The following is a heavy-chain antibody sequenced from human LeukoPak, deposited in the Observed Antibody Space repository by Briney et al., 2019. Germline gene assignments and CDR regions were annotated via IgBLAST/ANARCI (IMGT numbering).Heavy chain of an antibody. CDR3: ASPDAFDI. CDR1: GGSFSGYY. Sequence: PSETLSLTCAVYGGSFSGYYWSWIRQPPGKGLEWIGEINHSGSTNYNPSLKSRVTISVDTSKNQYSLRLSSVTAADTAVYYCASPDAFDIWGQGTMVTVSS. CDR2: INHSGST. J-gene: IGHJ3*02. V-gene: IGHV4-34*01.